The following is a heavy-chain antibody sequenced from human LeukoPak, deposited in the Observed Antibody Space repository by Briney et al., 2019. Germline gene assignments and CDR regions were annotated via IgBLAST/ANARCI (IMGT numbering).Heavy chain of an antibody. CDR2: INTNTGNP. D-gene: IGHD6-6*01. V-gene: IGHV7-4-1*02. CDR1: GYTFTSYA. J-gene: IGHJ4*02. CDR3: ATHRGSSIAARRRFDY. Sequence: GASVKVSCKASGYTFTSYAMNWVRQAPGQGLEWMGWINTNTGNPTYAQGFTGRFVFSLDTSVSTAYLQISSLKAEDTAVYSCATHRGSSIAARRRFDYWGQGTLVTVSS.